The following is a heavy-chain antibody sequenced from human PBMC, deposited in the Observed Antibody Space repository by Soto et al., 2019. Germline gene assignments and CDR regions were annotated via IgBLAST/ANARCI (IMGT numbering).Heavy chain of an antibody. CDR1: GYTFTGYY. Sequence: ASVKVSCKASGYTFTGYYMHWVRQAPGQGLEWMGWINPNSGGTNYAQKFQGRVTMTRDTSISTAYMELSRLRSDDTAVYYCASNPQIVEGWLYHYGMDVWGQGTTVTVSS. CDR3: ASNPQIVEGWLYHYGMDV. J-gene: IGHJ6*02. CDR2: INPNSGGT. D-gene: IGHD3-22*01. V-gene: IGHV1-2*02.